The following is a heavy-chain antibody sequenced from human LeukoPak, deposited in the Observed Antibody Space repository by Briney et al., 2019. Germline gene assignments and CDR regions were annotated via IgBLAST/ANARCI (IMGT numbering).Heavy chain of an antibody. Sequence: SETLSLTCTVSGGSISSYHWSWFRQAPGKGLEWIAYIDYRGSTTYNPSLRSRVTISVDTSRNQFSLKLSSVTAADTAVYYCARSRSGYSYDHAAFEIWGQGTMVTVSS. D-gene: IGHD5-18*01. V-gene: IGHV4-59*01. J-gene: IGHJ3*02. CDR3: ARSRSGYSYDHAAFEI. CDR1: GGSISSYH. CDR2: IDYRGST.